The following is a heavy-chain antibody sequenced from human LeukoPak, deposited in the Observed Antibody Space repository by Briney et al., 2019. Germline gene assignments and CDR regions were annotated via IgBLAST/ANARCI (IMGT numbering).Heavy chain of an antibody. D-gene: IGHD6-19*01. J-gene: IGHJ4*02. CDR1: GFTFSSYA. Sequence: GGSLRLSCAASGFTFSSYAMSWVRQAPGKGLKWVSAISGSGGSTYYADSVKGRFTISRDNSKNTLYLQMNSLRAEDTAVYYCAKDPYSSGWYRTDSEFDYWGQGTLVTVSS. CDR2: ISGSGGST. V-gene: IGHV3-23*01. CDR3: AKDPYSSGWYRTDSEFDY.